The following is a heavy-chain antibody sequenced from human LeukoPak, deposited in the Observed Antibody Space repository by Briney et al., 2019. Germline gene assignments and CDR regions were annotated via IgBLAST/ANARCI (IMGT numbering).Heavy chain of an antibody. V-gene: IGHV1-69*05. J-gene: IGHJ5*02. CDR3: ARFRGVITSNYWFDP. Sequence: GASVKVSCKASGGTFSSYAISWVRQAPGQGLEWMGGIIPIFGTANYAQKFQGRVTITTDESTSTAYMELSSLRSEDTAVYYCARFRGVITSNYWFDPWGQGTLVTVSS. CDR1: GGTFSSYA. CDR2: IIPIFGTA. D-gene: IGHD1-14*01.